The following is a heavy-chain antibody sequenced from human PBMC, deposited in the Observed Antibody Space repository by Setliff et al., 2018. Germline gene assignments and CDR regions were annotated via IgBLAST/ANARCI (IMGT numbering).Heavy chain of an antibody. J-gene: IGHJ5*02. Sequence: GESLKISCQASGYSFTTNWIGWVRQMPGKGLEWTGIIYPGDSDTIYSPSFQGQVTISADKTLSTAYLQWSSLKASDTAIYYCARRAAAHDWFDPWGQGTLVTVSS. V-gene: IGHV5-51*01. CDR2: IYPGDSDT. CDR3: ARRAAAHDWFDP. D-gene: IGHD2-15*01. CDR1: GYSFTTNW.